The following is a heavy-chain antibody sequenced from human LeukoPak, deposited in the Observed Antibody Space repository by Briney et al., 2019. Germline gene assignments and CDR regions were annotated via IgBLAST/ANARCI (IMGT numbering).Heavy chain of an antibody. CDR2: ISYDGSNK. V-gene: IGHV3-30-3*01. J-gene: IGHJ4*02. CDR1: GFTFSSYA. CDR3: ARPYGGYVDYYFDY. Sequence: GSLRLSCAASGFTFSSYALHWVRQAPGKGLEWVAVISYDGSNKYYADSVKGRFTISRDNSKNTLYLQMNSLRTEDTAVYYCARPYGGYVDYYFDYWGQGTLVTVSS. D-gene: IGHD5-12*01.